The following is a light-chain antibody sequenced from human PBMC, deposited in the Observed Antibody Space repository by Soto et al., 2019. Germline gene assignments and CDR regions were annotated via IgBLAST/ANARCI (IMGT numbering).Light chain of an antibody. CDR1: QNINNY. CDR2: DAS. CDR3: QQYESLPT. Sequence: DIQMTQSPSSLSVSLLDRVTSTCQASQNINNYLNWYQQKPGRAPKLLIYDASNLEAGVPSRFRGSGSGTDFTFTISRLQPEDIATYYCQQYESLPTFGQGTRLE. J-gene: IGKJ5*01. V-gene: IGKV1-33*01.